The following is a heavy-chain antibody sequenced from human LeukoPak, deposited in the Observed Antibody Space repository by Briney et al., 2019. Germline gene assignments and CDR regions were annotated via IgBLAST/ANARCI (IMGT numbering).Heavy chain of an antibody. CDR3: ERDLGEQLNFDY. CDR2: ISAYNGNT. J-gene: IGHJ4*02. CDR1: GYTFTSYG. V-gene: IGHV1-18*01. D-gene: IGHD3-10*01. Sequence: ASVKVSCKASGYTFTSYGISWVRQAPGQGLEWMGCISAYNGNTNYAQKLQGRVTMTTDTSTSTAYMELRSLRSDDTAVYYCERDLGEQLNFDYWGQGTLVTVSS.